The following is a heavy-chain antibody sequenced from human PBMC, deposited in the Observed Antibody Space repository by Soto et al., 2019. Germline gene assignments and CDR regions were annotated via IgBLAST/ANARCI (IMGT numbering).Heavy chain of an antibody. D-gene: IGHD2-2*01. CDR1: GYTFTSYD. Sequence: QVQLVQSGAEVKKPGASVKVSCKASGYTFTSYDINWVRQATGQGLEWMGWMNPNSGNTGYAHKCQGRTTRTRNMSIITAYMELSSLRSEDTAVYYCARGVEDIVVGPAAMKGSDYYYMDVWGKGTTVTVSS. CDR2: MNPNSGNT. V-gene: IGHV1-8*01. CDR3: ARGVEDIVVGPAAMKGSDYYYMDV. J-gene: IGHJ6*03.